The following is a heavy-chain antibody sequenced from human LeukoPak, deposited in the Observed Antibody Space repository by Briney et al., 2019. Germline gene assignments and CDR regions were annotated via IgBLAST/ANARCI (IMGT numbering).Heavy chain of an antibody. D-gene: IGHD1-26*01. Sequence: SETLSLTCTVSGGSITSYYWNWIRQPPGKGLEWIGYIHYSGGTNYHPSVNSRVTMSVDTSKNQFSLRQTSVTAADTAVYYCARVSRWAKAIDYWGQGTLVTVSS. CDR1: GGSITSYY. CDR3: ARVSRWAKAIDY. CDR2: IHYSGGT. J-gene: IGHJ4*02. V-gene: IGHV4-59*01.